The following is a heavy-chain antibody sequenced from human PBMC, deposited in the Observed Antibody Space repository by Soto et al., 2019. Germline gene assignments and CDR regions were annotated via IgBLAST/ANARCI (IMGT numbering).Heavy chain of an antibody. CDR3: ARRGGGYFPYYFDY. J-gene: IGHJ4*02. CDR1: GGSFSGYC. V-gene: IGHV4-34*12. D-gene: IGHD2-21*01. CDR2: ILHSGST. Sequence: LEILSLTCAVYGGSFSGYCWSWIRQPPGKGLEWIGEILHSGSTNYNPSLKSRVSISVDTSKNQFSLKLTSVTAADTALYYCARRGGGYFPYYFDYWGQGSLVTVSS.